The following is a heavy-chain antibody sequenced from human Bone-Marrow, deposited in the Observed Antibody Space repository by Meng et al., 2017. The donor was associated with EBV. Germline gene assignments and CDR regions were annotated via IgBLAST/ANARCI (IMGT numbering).Heavy chain of an antibody. CDR2: ISPMSGAP. CDR3: ASESGRGFTPDY. CDR1: GGTFSRDA. V-gene: IGHV1-69*01. J-gene: IGHJ4*02. Sequence: GAEVKKPGYTVKASCKTSGGTFSRDAIRCVRQVPGQGLVWLGGISPMSGAPYYAQNFQGRVTITADESTSTHYIGLSNLRSEDTAMYYCASESGRGFTPDYWGQGTLVTVSS. D-gene: IGHD3-10*01.